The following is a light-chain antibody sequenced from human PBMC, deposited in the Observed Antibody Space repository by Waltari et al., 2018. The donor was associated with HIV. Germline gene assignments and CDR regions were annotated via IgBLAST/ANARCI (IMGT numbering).Light chain of an antibody. CDR1: QNIDNW. CDR3: QQYSTHYG. V-gene: IGKV1-5*03. J-gene: IGKJ2*01. CDR2: RAS. Sequence: DVQMTQSPSNLSASVGDTVVLTCRASQNIDNWLAWYLQKPGRAPKLLVSRASILETGVSSRFTGSGSGTEFTLTIRSLQSDDIGTYYCQQYSTHYGFGQGT.